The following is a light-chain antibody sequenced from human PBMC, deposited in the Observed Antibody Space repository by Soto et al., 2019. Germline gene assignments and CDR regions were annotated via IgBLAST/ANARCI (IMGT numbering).Light chain of an antibody. CDR3: ASYAGSNNSV. J-gene: IGLJ1*01. CDR1: SSDVGGYNH. Sequence: QSALTQPPSASGSPGQSFTISCTGTSSDVGGYNHVSWYQQNPGKAPKLMIYDVSKRPSGVPDRFSGSKSGNTASLTISGLQAEDEADYYCASYAGSNNSVFGTGTKVTVL. V-gene: IGLV2-8*01. CDR2: DVS.